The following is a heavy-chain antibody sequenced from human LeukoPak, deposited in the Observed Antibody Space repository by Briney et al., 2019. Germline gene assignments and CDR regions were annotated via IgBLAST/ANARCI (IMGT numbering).Heavy chain of an antibody. CDR2: ISAYNGNT. CDR3: ARGGHFDSSYSFQH. Sequence: ASVKVSCKASGYTFTSYGISWVRQAPGQGLEWMGWISAYNGNTNYAQKLQGRVTMTRDTSTSTACMELRSLRSDDTAVYYCARGGHFDSSYSFQHWGQGTLVTVSS. J-gene: IGHJ1*01. D-gene: IGHD3-22*01. V-gene: IGHV1-18*01. CDR1: GYTFTSYG.